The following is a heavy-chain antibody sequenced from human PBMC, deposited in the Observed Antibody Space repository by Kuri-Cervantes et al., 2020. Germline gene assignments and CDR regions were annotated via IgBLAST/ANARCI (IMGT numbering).Heavy chain of an antibody. V-gene: IGHV4-39*01. CDR3: ASPWGGSYFYPV. D-gene: IGHD3-10*01. CDR1: GGSISSGGYY. J-gene: IGHJ6*02. CDR2: IYYSGST. Sequence: SETLSLTCTVSGGSISSGGYYWSWIRQHPGKGLEWIGYIYYSGSTYYNPSLKSRVTISVDTSKNQFSLKLSSVTAADTAVYYCASPWGGSYFYPVWGQGTTVTVSS.